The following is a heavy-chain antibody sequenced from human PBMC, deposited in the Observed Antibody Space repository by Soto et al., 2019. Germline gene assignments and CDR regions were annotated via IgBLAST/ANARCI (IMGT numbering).Heavy chain of an antibody. D-gene: IGHD6-13*01. CDR2: ISPNNGNI. CDR3: ARGRAATLAAAGHDY. Sequence: QVHLLQSGAEEKKPGASVKVSCKASGYTFTSYGISWVRQAPGQGLEWMGWISPNNGNIKYAQKIQDRVTMTTDTSTSTAYMDLRSLRSDDTAVYYCARGRAATLAAAGHDYWGQGTLVTVSS. J-gene: IGHJ4*02. V-gene: IGHV1-18*01. CDR1: GYTFTSYG.